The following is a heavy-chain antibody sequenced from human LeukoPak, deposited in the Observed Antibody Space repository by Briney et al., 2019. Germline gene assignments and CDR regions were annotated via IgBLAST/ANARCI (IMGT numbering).Heavy chain of an antibody. Sequence: GGSLRLSCAASGFTFSTSWMHWVRHAPGKGLVWVSRINSDGSTTNYADSVKGRFTISRDNAKNTLYLQMNSLRAEDTAVYYCTRGGSYPFDYWGQGTLATVSS. D-gene: IGHD1-26*01. V-gene: IGHV3-74*01. CDR2: INSDGSTT. CDR3: TRGGSYPFDY. J-gene: IGHJ4*02. CDR1: GFTFSTSW.